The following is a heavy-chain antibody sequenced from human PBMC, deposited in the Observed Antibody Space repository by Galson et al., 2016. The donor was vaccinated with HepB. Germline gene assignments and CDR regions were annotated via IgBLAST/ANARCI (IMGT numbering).Heavy chain of an antibody. D-gene: IGHD2-8*02. Sequence: SLRLSCAASGFGFIAYGMNWVRQAPGKGLEWVSSIGTDEYTYYADSVKGRVTISRDNSKNTLYLQMNSLRAEDTAVYYCAVLKLGTLFDPWGQGTLVTVSP. CDR2: IGTDEYT. CDR3: AVLKLGTLFDP. V-gene: IGHV3-23*01. J-gene: IGHJ5*02. CDR1: GFGFIAYG.